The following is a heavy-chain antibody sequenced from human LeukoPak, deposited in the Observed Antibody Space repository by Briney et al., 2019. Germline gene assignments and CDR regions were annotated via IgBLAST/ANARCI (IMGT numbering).Heavy chain of an antibody. CDR1: GFTFTNAW. D-gene: IGHD3-10*01. Sequence: GGSLRLSCAASGFTFTNAWMSWVRQAPGKGLEWVGHIKSKTDGGTTDYAAPVKGRFTISRDDSKNTLYLQMNSLKTEDTAVYYCTTGYPSLVRGVIRDYWGQGTLVTVSS. CDR2: IKSKTDGGTT. V-gene: IGHV3-15*01. CDR3: TTGYPSLVRGVIRDY. J-gene: IGHJ4*02.